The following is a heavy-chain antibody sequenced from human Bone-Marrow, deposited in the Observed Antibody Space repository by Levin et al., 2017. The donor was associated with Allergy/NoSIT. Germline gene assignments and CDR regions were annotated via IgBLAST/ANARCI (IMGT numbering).Heavy chain of an antibody. CDR3: ARAPRPLDYSNSKGSGYSYYGMDV. Sequence: GESLKISCAASGFTFSSYSMNWVRQAPGKGLEWVSSISSSSSYIYYADSVKGRFTISRDNAKNSLYLQMNSLRAEDTAVYYCARAPRPLDYSNSKGSGYSYYGMDVWGQGTTVTVSS. V-gene: IGHV3-21*01. CDR1: GFTFSSYS. CDR2: ISSSSSYI. D-gene: IGHD4-11*01. J-gene: IGHJ6*02.